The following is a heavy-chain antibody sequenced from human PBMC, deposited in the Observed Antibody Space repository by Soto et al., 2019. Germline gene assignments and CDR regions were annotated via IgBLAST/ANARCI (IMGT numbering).Heavy chain of an antibody. J-gene: IGHJ6*02. V-gene: IGHV3-23*01. Sequence: KGLEWVSAISGSGGSTYYADSVKGRFTISGHNSKNTLYLQMNSLRAEDTAVYYCARDVATMVRGVRHYGMDVWVQGTTVTVSS. CDR2: ISGSGGST. D-gene: IGHD3-10*01. CDR3: ARDVATMVRGVRHYGMDV.